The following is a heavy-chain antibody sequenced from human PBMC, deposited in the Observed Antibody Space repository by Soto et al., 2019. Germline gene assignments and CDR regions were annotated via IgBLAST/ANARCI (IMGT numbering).Heavy chain of an antibody. CDR1: GFTFSSHA. V-gene: IGHV3-64*01. Sequence: EVQLVESGGGLVQPGGSLRLSCAASGFTFSSHAMHWVRQAPGKGLEYVSAITSNGGYTYYANSVKDRFTISRDNSKNTLYLQMGSLRAEDMAVEYCARLRDGYNLDYWGQGTLVTVSS. CDR3: ARLRDGYNLDY. CDR2: ITSNGGYT. J-gene: IGHJ4*02. D-gene: IGHD5-12*01.